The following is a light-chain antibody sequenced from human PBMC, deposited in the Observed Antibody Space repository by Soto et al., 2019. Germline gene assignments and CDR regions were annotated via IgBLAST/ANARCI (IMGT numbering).Light chain of an antibody. CDR3: SSYTSISTQV. CDR1: SSDVGDYDY. J-gene: IGLJ1*01. V-gene: IGLV2-14*01. CDR2: EVT. Sequence: QSALTQPASVSASPGQSITISCTGTSSDVGDYDYVSWYQQSPGKAPKLIIYEVTNRPSGVSNRFSGSKSGNTASLTISGLQAKDEADYYCSSYTSISTQVFGTGTKLTVL.